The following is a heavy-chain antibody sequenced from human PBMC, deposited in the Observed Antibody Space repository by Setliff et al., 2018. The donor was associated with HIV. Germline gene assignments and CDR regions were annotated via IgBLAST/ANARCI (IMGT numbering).Heavy chain of an antibody. CDR3: ARAGYYGSTSYWEYFQH. D-gene: IGHD3-22*01. J-gene: IGHJ1*01. V-gene: IGHV4-59*11. CDR1: GGSISSHY. CDR2: IYYNGIT. Sequence: SETLSLTCTVSGGSISSHYWSWIWQPPGKGLEWIGSIYYNGITNYNPSLKSRVTVSVDTSKNQFSLKLSSVTAADTAVYYCARAGYYGSTSYWEYFQHWGQDTLVTVSS.